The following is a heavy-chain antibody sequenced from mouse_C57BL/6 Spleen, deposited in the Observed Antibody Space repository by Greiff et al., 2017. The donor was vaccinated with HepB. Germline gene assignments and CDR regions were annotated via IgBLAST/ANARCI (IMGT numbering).Heavy chain of an antibody. CDR3: ARGDSSGLAWFAY. D-gene: IGHD3-2*02. Sequence: QVQLKESGPELVKPGASVKISCKASGYAFSSSWMNWVKQRPGKGLEWIGRIYPGDGDTNYNGKFKGKATLTADKSSSTAYMQLSSLTSEDSAVYVCARGDSSGLAWFAYWGQGTLVTVSA. CDR2: IYPGDGDT. V-gene: IGHV1-82*01. CDR1: GYAFSSSW. J-gene: IGHJ3*01.